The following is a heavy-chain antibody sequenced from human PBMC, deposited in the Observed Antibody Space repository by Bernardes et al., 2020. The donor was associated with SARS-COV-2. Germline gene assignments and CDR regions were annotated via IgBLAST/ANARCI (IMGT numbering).Heavy chain of an antibody. CDR2: INGYNGNA. CDR1: GYTFITYG. D-gene: IGHD3-10*01. V-gene: IGHV1-18*01. Sequence: ASVKVSCKASGYTFITYGVSWVRQAPGQGLEWLGCINGYNGNAHYVQKLQGRVTMTTDTSTNTAYMELRSLRSDDTAMYFCARVVSGEYLGGTWGQGTLVTVSS. CDR3: ARVVSGEYLGGT. J-gene: IGHJ1*01.